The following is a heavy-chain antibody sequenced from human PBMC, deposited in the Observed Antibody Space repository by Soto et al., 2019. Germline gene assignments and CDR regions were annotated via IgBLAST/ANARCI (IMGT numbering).Heavy chain of an antibody. D-gene: IGHD2-21*02. CDR1: GGSISSYY. CDR2: IYYSGST. Sequence: SETLSLTCTVSGGSISSYYWSWIRQPPGKGLEWIGYIYYSGSTNYNPSLKSRVTISVDTSKNQFSLKLSSVTAADTAVYYCARECGGDCYSGDWIDPWGQGTLVTVSS. V-gene: IGHV4-59*01. J-gene: IGHJ5*02. CDR3: ARECGGDCYSGDWIDP.